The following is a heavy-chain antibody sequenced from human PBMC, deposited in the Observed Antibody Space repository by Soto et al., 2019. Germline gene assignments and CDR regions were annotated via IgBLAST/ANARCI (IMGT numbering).Heavy chain of an antibody. CDR1: GYTFTSYG. Sequence: QVQLVQSGAEVKKPGASVKVSCKASGYTFTSYGISWVRQAPGQGLEWMGWLSAYNGNTNYAQKLQGRVTMTTDTSTSTAYMELRSLRSDDTAVYYCARVDYYDSSGYYSPAADYWGQGTLVTVSS. J-gene: IGHJ4*02. CDR2: LSAYNGNT. D-gene: IGHD3-22*01. CDR3: ARVDYYDSSGYYSPAADY. V-gene: IGHV1-18*01.